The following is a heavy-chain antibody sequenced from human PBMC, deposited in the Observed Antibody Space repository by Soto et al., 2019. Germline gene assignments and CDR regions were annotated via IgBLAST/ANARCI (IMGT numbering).Heavy chain of an antibody. Sequence: GGSLRLSCAASGFTFSSYSMNWVRQAPGKGLEWVSSISSSSSYIYYADSVKGRFTISRDNAKNSLYLQMNSLRAEDTAVYYCARDLLWDLWSGYYPDYYYYGMDVWGQGTTVTVSS. CDR3: ARDLLWDLWSGYYPDYYYYGMDV. V-gene: IGHV3-21*01. D-gene: IGHD3-3*01. CDR1: GFTFSSYS. CDR2: ISSSSSYI. J-gene: IGHJ6*02.